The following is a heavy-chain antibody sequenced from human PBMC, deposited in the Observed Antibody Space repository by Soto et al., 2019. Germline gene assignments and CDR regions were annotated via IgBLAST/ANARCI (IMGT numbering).Heavy chain of an antibody. CDR3: AHRGGTYHYCSGSSNWFDP. CDR1: GFSLSTSGVG. V-gene: IGHV2-5*02. D-gene: IGHD3-10*01. Sequence: QITLKESGPTLVKPTQTLTLTCSFSGFSLSTSGVGVGWIRQPPGKALGWLALIYWDDGNSYSPSLKNSLTITKDTSKDQVVLTMANMDPVDIATYYCAHRGGTYHYCSGSSNWFDPWGQGTLVTVSS. J-gene: IGHJ5*02. CDR2: IYWDDGN.